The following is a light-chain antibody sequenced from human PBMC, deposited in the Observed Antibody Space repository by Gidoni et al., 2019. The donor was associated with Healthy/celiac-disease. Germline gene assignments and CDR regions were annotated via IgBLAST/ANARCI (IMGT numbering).Light chain of an antibody. V-gene: IGKV3-20*01. CDR1: QCGSSSY. CDR2: GAS. CDR3: QQYGSHRT. J-gene: IGKJ1*01. Sequence: IASPPSPGTLSSSPGERATLSCRASQCGSSSYLAWYQQKPGQAPRLLIFGASSRATGIPDRCSGSGSETEFNLTISKLEPVDFEVYYCQQYGSHRTFXQXTKVEIK.